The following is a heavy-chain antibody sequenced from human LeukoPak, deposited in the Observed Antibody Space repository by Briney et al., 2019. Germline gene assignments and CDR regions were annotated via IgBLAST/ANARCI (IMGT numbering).Heavy chain of an antibody. CDR2: ISGSSRHI. Sequence: MAGGSLRLSCAASGFTFSSYWMNWVRQAPGKGLEYVSSISGSSRHIYYADSVKGRFTISRDNTKSSLYLQMNSLRVEDMAVYYCARGYCGGDCYGDWGQGTLVTVSS. CDR1: GFTFSSYW. V-gene: IGHV3-21*01. J-gene: IGHJ1*01. D-gene: IGHD2-21*02. CDR3: ARGYCGGDCYGD.